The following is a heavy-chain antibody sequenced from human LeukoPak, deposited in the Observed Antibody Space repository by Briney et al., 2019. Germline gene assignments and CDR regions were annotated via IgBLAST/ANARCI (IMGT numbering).Heavy chain of an antibody. V-gene: IGHV3-9*01. CDR2: ISWNSGTI. J-gene: IGHJ4*02. Sequence: PGGSLRLSCAASGFRFADYAMHWVRQAPGKGLEWVSGISWNSGTIGYADSVKGRFTISRNNAKNSLYLQMNSLRAEDTALYYCAKDTGGHYGPGRRFDYWGQGTLVTVSS. D-gene: IGHD3-10*01. CDR3: AKDTGGHYGPGRRFDY. CDR1: GFRFADYA.